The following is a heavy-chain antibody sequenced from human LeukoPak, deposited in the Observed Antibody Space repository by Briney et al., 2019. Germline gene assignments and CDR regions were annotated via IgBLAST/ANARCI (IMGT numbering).Heavy chain of an antibody. V-gene: IGHV3-64*01. D-gene: IGHD4-17*01. J-gene: IGHJ4*02. CDR2: ISTNGGST. CDR3: ARDSMTTVTTYTFGDY. Sequence: PGGSLGLSCAASGFTFSSYAMHWVRQAPGKGLEYVSSISTNGGSTYYANSVKGRFTISRDNSKNMLYLQMGSLRAEDVAVYYCARDSMTTVTTYTFGDYWGQGTLVTVSS. CDR1: GFTFSSYA.